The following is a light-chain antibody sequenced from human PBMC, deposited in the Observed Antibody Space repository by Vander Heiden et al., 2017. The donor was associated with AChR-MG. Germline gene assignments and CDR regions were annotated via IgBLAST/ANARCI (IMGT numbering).Light chain of an antibody. J-gene: IGKJ3*01. CDR2: DAS. Sequence: EIVLTQSPATLSLSPGERATLSCSASQSVSSYLAWYQQKPGQAPRLLIYDASNRATGIPARFSGSGSGTDFTLTISSLDPEDFAVYYCQQRSNWLPTFAPRTKVDIK. V-gene: IGKV3-11*01. CDR1: QSVSSY. CDR3: QQRSNWLPT.